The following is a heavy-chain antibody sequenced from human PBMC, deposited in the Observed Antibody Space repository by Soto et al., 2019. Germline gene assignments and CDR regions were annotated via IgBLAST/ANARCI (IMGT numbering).Heavy chain of an antibody. Sequence: EVQLVESGGGLVKPGGSLRLSCAASGFTFSSYSMNWVRQAPGKGLVWVSSISSSSSYIYYADSVKGRFTISRDNAKNSMYLQINSLRAEDTAVYYCARDQYSSGWYSAFDIWCQGTMVTVSS. CDR2: ISSSSSYI. D-gene: IGHD6-19*01. V-gene: IGHV3-21*01. CDR3: ARDQYSSGWYSAFDI. CDR1: GFTFSSYS. J-gene: IGHJ3*02.